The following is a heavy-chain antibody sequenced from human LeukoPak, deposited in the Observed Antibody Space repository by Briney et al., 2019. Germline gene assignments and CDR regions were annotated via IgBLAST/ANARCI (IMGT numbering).Heavy chain of an antibody. CDR3: ARDPYSGRYGDYYYYYMDV. D-gene: IGHD1-26*01. V-gene: IGHV3-21*01. CDR1: VFTFSTHK. CDR2: ITSSSTYM. J-gene: IGHJ6*03. Sequence: GGCLRLSCAASVFTFSTHKIKCVRPVPGKGLEWVSSITSSSTYMFYADSVKGRFTISRDNAQNSLYLQINSLRAEDTAVYYCARDPYSGRYGDYYYYYMDVWGKGTTVTISS.